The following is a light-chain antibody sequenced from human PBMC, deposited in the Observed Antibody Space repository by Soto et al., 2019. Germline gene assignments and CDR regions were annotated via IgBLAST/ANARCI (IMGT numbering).Light chain of an antibody. CDR2: AAS. CDR3: QQSYSIVWT. Sequence: DIQMTQSPSSLSASVGDRVTITCRASQNINNYLNWFQQKPGKAPKLLIYAASGLESGVPSRFSGRGSGTDFTLTISSLQPEDSATYYCQQSYSIVWTFGQGTKVEIK. CDR1: QNINNY. V-gene: IGKV1-39*01. J-gene: IGKJ1*01.